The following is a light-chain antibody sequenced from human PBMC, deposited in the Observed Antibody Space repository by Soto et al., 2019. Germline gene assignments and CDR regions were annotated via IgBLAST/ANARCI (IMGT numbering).Light chain of an antibody. Sequence: DIQMTQSPSILSASVVDRVTITCRASQTISSWLAWYQQKPGKAPKLLIYTASSLQSGVPSRFSGSGSGTDFTLTISSLQAEDFATYYCQQSHSIPRTFGQGTKVDIK. CDR2: TAS. J-gene: IGKJ1*01. CDR3: QQSHSIPRT. CDR1: QTISSW. V-gene: IGKV1-39*01.